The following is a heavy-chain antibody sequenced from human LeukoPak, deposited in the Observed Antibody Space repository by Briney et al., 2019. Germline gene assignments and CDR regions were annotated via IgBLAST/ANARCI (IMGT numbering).Heavy chain of an antibody. J-gene: IGHJ5*02. CDR2: LGTDGTYT. V-gene: IGHV3-74*01. Sequence: GGSLTLSCAASGFNLRDYCMHWVRHAPGKGLVWVSRLGTDGTYTNYAHSVRGRFTISRDNAKNTLYLQMDSLRAEDTAFYYCVRDPSNSGNWFDLWGQGTLVTVSS. D-gene: IGHD4-11*01. CDR1: GFNLRDYC. CDR3: VRDPSNSGNWFDL.